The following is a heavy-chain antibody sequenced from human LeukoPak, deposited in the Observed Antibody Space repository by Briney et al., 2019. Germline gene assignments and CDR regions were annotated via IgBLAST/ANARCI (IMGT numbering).Heavy chain of an antibody. D-gene: IGHD2-2*01. CDR1: RGSISCGRSY. CDR3: ARAGYCSSTSCPPGFDY. J-gene: IGHJ4*02. V-gene: IGHV4-61*02. CDR2: IYTIVGT. Sequence: SQTLSLTRTVSRGSISCGRSYWSCTRHPAGKGLESIVLIYTIVGTIYHPSPQTRVTIALHSCKNQPSTNLSSETTADTAVYYCARAGYCSSTSCPPGFDYWGQGTLVTVSS.